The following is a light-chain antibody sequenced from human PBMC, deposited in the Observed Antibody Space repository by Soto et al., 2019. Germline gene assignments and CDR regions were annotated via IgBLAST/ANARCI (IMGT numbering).Light chain of an antibody. CDR1: QSVSSSY. CDR3: EQYGSSPRLT. J-gene: IGKJ4*01. Sequence: IVLTQSPGTLSLSPGERATLSCRASQSVSSSYLAWYQQKPAQAPRLLIYGASSRATGIPDRFSGSGSGTDFTLTISRLEPEDFAVYYCEQYGSSPRLTFGGGTKVETK. V-gene: IGKV3-20*01. CDR2: GAS.